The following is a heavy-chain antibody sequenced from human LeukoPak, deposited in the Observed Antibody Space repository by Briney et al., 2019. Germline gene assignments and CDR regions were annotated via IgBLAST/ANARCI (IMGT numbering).Heavy chain of an antibody. CDR2: ISGSGVGT. CDR1: GFTFSSYT. V-gene: IGHV3-21*01. CDR3: ARAPWMGVSGSYLDH. J-gene: IGHJ4*02. D-gene: IGHD1-26*01. Sequence: GGSLRLSCAASGFTFSSYTMNWVRQAPGKGLEWVSGISGSGVGTYYADSVKGRFTISRDNAKNSLYLQVNSLRGEDTAMYYCARAPWMGVSGSYLDHWGQGTLVTVSS.